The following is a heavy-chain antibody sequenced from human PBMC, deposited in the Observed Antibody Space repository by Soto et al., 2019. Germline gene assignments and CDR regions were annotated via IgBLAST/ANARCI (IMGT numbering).Heavy chain of an antibody. Sequence: EVQLVESGGGLVKPGGSLRLSCAASGFTFSSYSRNWARQAPGKGLEWVSSISSTSSYIYFADSVKGRFTISRDNAKNSLYLQMNSLRAEDTAVYYWARMYGDYGLNGNYYGMDVWGQGTTVTVSS. CDR1: GFTFSSYS. CDR2: ISSTSSYI. J-gene: IGHJ6*02. V-gene: IGHV3-21*01. D-gene: IGHD4-17*01. CDR3: ARMYGDYGLNGNYYGMDV.